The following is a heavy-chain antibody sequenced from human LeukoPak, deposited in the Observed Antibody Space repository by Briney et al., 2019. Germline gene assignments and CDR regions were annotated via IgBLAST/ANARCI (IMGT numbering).Heavy chain of an antibody. V-gene: IGHV4-30-4*01. CDR1: GGSISSGDYY. D-gene: IGHD2-2*01. J-gene: IGHJ5*02. CDR3: ARALGYCSSTSCLKAPGWFDP. Sequence: SQTLSLTCTVSGGSISSGDYYWSWIRQPPGKGLEWIGYIYYSGSTYYNPSLKSRVTISVDTSKNQFSLKLSSVTAADTAVYYCARALGYCSSTSCLKAPGWFDPWGQGTLVTVSS. CDR2: IYYSGST.